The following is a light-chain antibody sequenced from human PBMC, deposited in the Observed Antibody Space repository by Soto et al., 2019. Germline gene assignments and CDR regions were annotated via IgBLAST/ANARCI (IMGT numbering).Light chain of an antibody. V-gene: IGLV2-14*01. CDR2: EVS. CDR3: SSFTSSSTFV. J-gene: IGLJ1*01. CDR1: SGDVGAYDR. Sequence: QSALTQPRSVSGSPGQSVTISCTGTSGDVGAYDRVSWYQHHPTKAPKLIIYEVSNRPSGVSNRFSGSKSGNTASLTISGLQAEDEADYYCSSFTSSSTFVFGTGTKLTVL.